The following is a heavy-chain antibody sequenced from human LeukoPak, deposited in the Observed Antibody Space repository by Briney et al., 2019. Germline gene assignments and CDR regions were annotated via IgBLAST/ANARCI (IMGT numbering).Heavy chain of an antibody. CDR3: ARGGPYCTNGVCYLDY. CDR2: IYTSGGT. Sequence: SETLSLTCTVSGGSISSYYWSWIRQPAGKGLEWIGRIYTSGGTNYNPSLKSRVTMSVDTSKNQFSLKLSSVTAADTAVYYCARGGPYCTNGVCYLDYWGQGTLVTVSS. CDR1: GGSISSYY. D-gene: IGHD2-8*01. V-gene: IGHV4-4*07. J-gene: IGHJ4*02.